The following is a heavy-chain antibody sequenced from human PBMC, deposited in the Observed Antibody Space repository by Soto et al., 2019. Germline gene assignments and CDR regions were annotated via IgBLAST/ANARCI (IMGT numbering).Heavy chain of an antibody. CDR3: AKVRGGHDYDY. J-gene: IGHJ4*02. V-gene: IGHV3-23*01. CDR2: ISGSGGST. Sequence: GGSLRLSCAASGFTFSSYAMSWVRQAPGRGLEWVSGISGSGGSTNYADSVKGRFTISRDNSKNTLFLQMNSLRAEDTALYYCAKVRGGHDYDYWGQGTLVTVSS. CDR1: GFTFSSYA. D-gene: IGHD5-12*01.